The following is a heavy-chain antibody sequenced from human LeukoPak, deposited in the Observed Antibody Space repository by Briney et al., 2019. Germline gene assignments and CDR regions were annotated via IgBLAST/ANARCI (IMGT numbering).Heavy chain of an antibody. J-gene: IGHJ4*02. Sequence: GGSLRLSCAGSGFTFGGYGMHWFRQTPGKGLEWVAVIAYDGSRAFYADSVKGRSTISRDNSKNTMSVQMDDLRAEDTAVYYCTRYNNDHFDYWGRGTLVTVSS. CDR2: IAYDGSRA. D-gene: IGHD1-14*01. CDR1: GFTFGGYG. CDR3: TRYNNDHFDY. V-gene: IGHV3-33*01.